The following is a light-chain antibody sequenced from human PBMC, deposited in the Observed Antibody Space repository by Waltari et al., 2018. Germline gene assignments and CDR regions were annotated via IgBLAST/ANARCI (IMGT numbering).Light chain of an antibody. CDR2: DTS. Sequence: MGLTQSPGTLSLSPGERATLSCRASQTVRTTYLAWYQQKPGQAPTLLIYDTSSRATGIPDRFSGSGSGTDFSLTISSLEPEDFVVYYCQQYDISPLTFGGGTKVETK. V-gene: IGKV3-20*01. CDR3: QQYDISPLT. J-gene: IGKJ4*01. CDR1: QTVRTTY.